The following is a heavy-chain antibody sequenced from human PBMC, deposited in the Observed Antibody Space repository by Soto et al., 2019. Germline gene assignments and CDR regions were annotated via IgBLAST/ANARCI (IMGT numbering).Heavy chain of an antibody. J-gene: IGHJ3*02. CDR1: GFTFSSYA. V-gene: IGHV3-23*01. Sequence: EVQLLESGGGLVQPGGSLRLSCAASGFTFSSYAMSWVRQAPGKGLEWVSAISGSGGSTYYADSVKGRFTISRDNSKNPLYRQMNSLRAEETVVYDCAEGGYSAFDIWGQETMVTVSS. D-gene: IGHD3-16*02. CDR2: ISGSGGST. CDR3: AEGGYSAFDI.